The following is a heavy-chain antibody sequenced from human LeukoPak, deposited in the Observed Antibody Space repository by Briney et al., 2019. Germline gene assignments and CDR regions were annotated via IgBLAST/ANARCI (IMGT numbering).Heavy chain of an antibody. Sequence: PGGSLRLSCAASGFIFSSYGMHWVRQAPGKGLEWVAVIWFDGSIKYYADSVKGRFTFPRDNSKNTLSLQMNSLRADDTAVYYCARDPAAASRGFGMDVWGQGTTVTVSS. V-gene: IGHV3-33*01. J-gene: IGHJ6*02. CDR1: GFIFSSYG. CDR2: IWFDGSIK. CDR3: ARDPAAASRGFGMDV. D-gene: IGHD2-15*01.